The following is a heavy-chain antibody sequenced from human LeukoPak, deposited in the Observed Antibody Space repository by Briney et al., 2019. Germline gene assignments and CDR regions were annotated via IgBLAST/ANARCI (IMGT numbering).Heavy chain of an antibody. CDR3: ARDHDDFWSGYHGGDY. CDR1: GYTFTGYY. Sequence: ASVKVSCKASGYTFTGYYMHWVRQAPGQGLDWMGWINPNSGGTNYAQKFQGRVTMTRDTSISTAYMELSRLRSDDTAVYYCARDHDDFWSGYHGGDYWGQGTLVTVSS. CDR2: INPNSGGT. D-gene: IGHD3-3*01. J-gene: IGHJ4*02. V-gene: IGHV1-2*02.